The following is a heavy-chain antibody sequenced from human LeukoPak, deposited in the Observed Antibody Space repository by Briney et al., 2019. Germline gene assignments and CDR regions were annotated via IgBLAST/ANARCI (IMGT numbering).Heavy chain of an antibody. D-gene: IGHD3-10*01. V-gene: IGHV3-23*01. J-gene: IGHJ4*02. CDR1: GFTFSSYA. Sequence: GGSLRLSCAASGFTFSSYAMSWVRQAPGKGLEWVSAISGSGGSTYYADSVKGRFTISRDNSKNTLYLQMNSLRAEDTAVYYCAKRKYYGSGSYYSAFDYWGQGTLVTVSS. CDR3: AKRKYYGSGSYYSAFDY. CDR2: ISGSGGST.